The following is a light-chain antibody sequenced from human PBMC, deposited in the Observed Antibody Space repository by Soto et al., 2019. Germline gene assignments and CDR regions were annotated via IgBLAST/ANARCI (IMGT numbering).Light chain of an antibody. CDR2: AAS. V-gene: IGKV1-9*01. CDR1: QGISSF. Sequence: DIQLTQSPSFLSASVGDRVTITCRASQGISSFLVWYQQKPGRAPKVLIYAASTLQSGVPSGFSGSGSGTEFTLTISSLQPEDFATYYCQQLNSYPLTFGGGTKVDIK. CDR3: QQLNSYPLT. J-gene: IGKJ4*01.